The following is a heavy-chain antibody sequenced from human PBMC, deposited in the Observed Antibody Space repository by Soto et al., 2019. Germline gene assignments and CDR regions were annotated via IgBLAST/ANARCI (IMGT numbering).Heavy chain of an antibody. CDR1: GYTFTGYY. D-gene: IGHD3-16*02. J-gene: IGHJ4*02. CDR2: INPNSGGT. CDR3: ARDPPSPPYYDYVWGSYRPGGDY. Sequence: GASVKVSCKASGYTFTGYYMHWVRQAPGQGLEWMGWINPNSGGTNYAQKFQGRVTMTRGTSISTAYMELSRLRSDDTAVYYCARDPPSPPYYDYVWGSYRPGGDYWGQGTLVTVSS. V-gene: IGHV1-2*02.